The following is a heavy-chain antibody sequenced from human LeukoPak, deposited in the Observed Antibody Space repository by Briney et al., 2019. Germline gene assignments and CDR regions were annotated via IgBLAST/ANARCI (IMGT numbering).Heavy chain of an antibody. Sequence: SETLSLTCSVYGGSFSGYFWTYIRQPPGKGLEWIGEINHRGSTSYNPSLKSRVTISRDTSKSQLSLRLTSVTAADTAVYYCARGSIYYGDSSAYFDYWGQGSLVTVSS. CDR1: GGSFSGYF. V-gene: IGHV4-34*01. D-gene: IGHD3-22*01. J-gene: IGHJ4*02. CDR2: INHRGST. CDR3: ARGSIYYGDSSAYFDY.